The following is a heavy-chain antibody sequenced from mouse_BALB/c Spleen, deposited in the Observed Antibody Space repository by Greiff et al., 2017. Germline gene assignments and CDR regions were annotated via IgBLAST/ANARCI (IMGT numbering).Heavy chain of an antibody. Sequence: EVMLVESGGGLVKPGGSLKLSCAASGFTFSSYAMSWVRQSPEKRLEWVAEISSGGSYTYYPDTVTGRFTISRDNAKNTLYLEMSSLRSEDTAMYYCARDSFEDYDLYYAMDYWGQGTSVTVSS. J-gene: IGHJ4*01. CDR2: ISSGGSYT. CDR3: ARDSFEDYDLYYAMDY. D-gene: IGHD2-4*01. V-gene: IGHV5-9-4*01. CDR1: GFTFSSYA.